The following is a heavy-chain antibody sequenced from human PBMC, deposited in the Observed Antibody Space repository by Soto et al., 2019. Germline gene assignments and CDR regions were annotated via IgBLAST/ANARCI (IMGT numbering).Heavy chain of an antibody. J-gene: IGHJ5*02. CDR2: INPSGGST. V-gene: IGHV1-46*01. Sequence: EASVKVSCKASGYTFTYYYIHWVRLAPGQGLEWMGIINPSGGSTSYAQTFQGRVTMTTDPSTSTAYMELRSLRFDYTAVYYCARIQLWIINWFDPWGQGTLVTVSS. CDR1: GYTFTYYY. D-gene: IGHD5-18*01. CDR3: ARIQLWIINWFDP.